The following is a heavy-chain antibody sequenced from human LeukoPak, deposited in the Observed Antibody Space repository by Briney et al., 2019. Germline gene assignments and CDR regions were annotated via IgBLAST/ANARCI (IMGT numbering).Heavy chain of an antibody. CDR1: GGSLSGYY. D-gene: IGHD2-2*01. Sequence: SETLSLTCAVYGGSLSGYYWSWIRQPPGKGLEWIGEINHSGSTNYNPSLKSRVTISVDTSKNQFSLKLSSVTAADTAVYYCARETPYCISTSCYGWFDPWGQGTLVTVSS. CDR3: ARETPYCISTSCYGWFDP. V-gene: IGHV4-34*01. CDR2: INHSGST. J-gene: IGHJ5*02.